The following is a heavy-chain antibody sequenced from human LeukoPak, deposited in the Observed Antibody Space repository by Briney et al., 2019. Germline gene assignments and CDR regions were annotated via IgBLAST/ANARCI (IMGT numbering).Heavy chain of an antibody. Sequence: GGSLRLSCAASGFTFSSFGMSWVRQAPGKGLEWVSAISGSGGSTYYADSVKGRFTISRDNSKNTLYLQMNSLRAEDTAVYYCAKSGSSYWAREDYWGQGTLVTVSS. CDR1: GFTFSSFG. V-gene: IGHV3-23*01. CDR2: ISGSGGST. D-gene: IGHD6-13*01. CDR3: AKSGSSYWAREDY. J-gene: IGHJ4*02.